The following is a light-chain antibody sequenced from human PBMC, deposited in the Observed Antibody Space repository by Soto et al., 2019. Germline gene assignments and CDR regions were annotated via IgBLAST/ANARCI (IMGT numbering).Light chain of an antibody. J-gene: IGKJ2*01. CDR3: QQYGSSPPYS. V-gene: IGKV3-20*01. CDR1: QIITGRF. CDR2: GAS. Sequence: EIVLTQSPGTLTLSPGQRATLSCRASQIITGRFLAWYQQKPGQAPRLLIFGASSRATGIPDRFSGSGSATDFTLTISRLEPEDSAVYYCQQYGSSPPYSFGQGTKLEIK.